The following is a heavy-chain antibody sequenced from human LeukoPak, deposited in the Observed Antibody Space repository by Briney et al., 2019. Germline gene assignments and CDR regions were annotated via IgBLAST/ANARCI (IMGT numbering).Heavy chain of an antibody. CDR3: ARQLYYYFDY. J-gene: IGHJ4*02. V-gene: IGHV4-59*08. Sequence: SETLCLTCTVSGASISSYYWSWIRQPPGKGLEWIGFISDSGSTNYNPSLKSRVTISVDTSKNQLSLKLSSVTAADTAIYYCARQLYYYFDYWGQGTLVIVSS. D-gene: IGHD2-8*01. CDR2: ISDSGST. CDR1: GASISSYY.